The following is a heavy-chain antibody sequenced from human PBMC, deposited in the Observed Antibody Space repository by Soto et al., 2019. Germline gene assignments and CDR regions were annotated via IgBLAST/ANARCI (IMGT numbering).Heavy chain of an antibody. Sequence: QPQLVQSGVELKKPGASVRVSCKVSGYPFTKFGINWVRQAPGQGLEWMGWISGHSGGTKYGPKFRDRLTIVTDTSSKTAYMELRSLKSDDTAVYYCAKDGGHGARTHICGMDVWGQGTTVTVSS. CDR2: ISGHSGGT. CDR3: AKDGGHGARTHICGMDV. V-gene: IGHV1-18*01. J-gene: IGHJ6*02. CDR1: GYPFTKFG. D-gene: IGHD1-1*01.